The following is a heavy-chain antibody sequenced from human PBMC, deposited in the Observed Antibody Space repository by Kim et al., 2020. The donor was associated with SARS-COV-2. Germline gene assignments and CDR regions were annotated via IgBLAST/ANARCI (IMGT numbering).Heavy chain of an antibody. D-gene: IGHD5-12*01. Sequence: SARKFQRRVTITADKSTSTAYMELSSLRSEDTAVYYCASADRGYDSGFYYWGQGTLVTVSS. V-gene: IGHV1-69*02. CDR3: ASADRGYDSGFYY. J-gene: IGHJ4*02.